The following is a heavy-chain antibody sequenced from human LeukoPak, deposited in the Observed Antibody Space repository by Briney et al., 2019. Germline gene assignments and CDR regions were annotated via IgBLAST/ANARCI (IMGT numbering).Heavy chain of an antibody. J-gene: IGHJ6*02. CDR3: ARRYGGNSGLGYYYYGMDV. V-gene: IGHV1-69*04. CDR2: IIPILGIA. Sequence: ASVKVSCKASGGTFSSYAISWVRQAPGQGLEWMGRIIPILGIANYAQKFQGRVTITADKSTSTAYMELSSLRSEDTAVYCCARRYGGNSGLGYYYYGMDVWGQGTTVTVSS. D-gene: IGHD4-23*01. CDR1: GGTFSSYA.